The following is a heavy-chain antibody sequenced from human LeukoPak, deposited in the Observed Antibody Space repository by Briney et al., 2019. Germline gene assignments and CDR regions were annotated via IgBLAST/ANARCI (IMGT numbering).Heavy chain of an antibody. CDR2: INHSGST. J-gene: IGHJ6*02. CDR1: GGSFSGYY. D-gene: IGHD2-15*01. CDR3: ARGLDCSGGSCYYYYYGMDV. Sequence: SETLSLTCAVYGGSFSGYYWSWIRQPPGKGLEWIGEINHSGSTNCNPSLKSRVTIPVDTSKNQFSLKLSSVTAADTAVYYCARGLDCSGGSCYYYYYGMDVWGQGTTVTVSS. V-gene: IGHV4-34*01.